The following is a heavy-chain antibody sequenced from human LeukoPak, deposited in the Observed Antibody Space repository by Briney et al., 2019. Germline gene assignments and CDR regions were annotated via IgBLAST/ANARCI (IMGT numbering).Heavy chain of an antibody. Sequence: SETLSLTFAVYGGSFSCYYWSWIRQPPGKGLEWIGEINHSGSTNYNPSLKSRVTISVDTSKNQFSLKLSSVTAADTAVYYCARSYYDILTGWGSYFDYWGQGTLVTVSS. V-gene: IGHV4-34*01. CDR2: INHSGST. CDR1: GGSFSCYY. CDR3: ARSYYDILTGWGSYFDY. J-gene: IGHJ4*02. D-gene: IGHD3-9*01.